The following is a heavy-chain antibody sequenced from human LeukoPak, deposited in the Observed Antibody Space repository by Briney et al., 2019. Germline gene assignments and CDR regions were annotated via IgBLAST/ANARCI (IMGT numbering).Heavy chain of an antibody. CDR3: ARALPSTDNYNWAFDI. V-gene: IGHV4-4*07. Sequence: SETLSLTCTVSGGSTSSFYWNWIRQPAGKGREWIGRIHTSGGTKYNPSLKSRVTISVDKSNTQFSLKLNTVTAADTAMYYCARALPSTDNYNWAFDIWGQGRMVTVSS. D-gene: IGHD5-24*01. CDR1: GGSTSSFY. CDR2: IHTSGGT. J-gene: IGHJ3*02.